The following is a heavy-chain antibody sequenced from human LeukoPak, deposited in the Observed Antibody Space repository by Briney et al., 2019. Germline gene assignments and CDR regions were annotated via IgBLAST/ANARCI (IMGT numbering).Heavy chain of an antibody. Sequence: ASVKVSCKASGYTFTSYYMHWVRQAPGQGLEWMGIINPSGGSTSHAQKFQGRVTMTRDTSTSTVYMELSSLRSEDTAVYYCARAPRYDSSGYYFIRWGQGTLVTVSS. V-gene: IGHV1-46*01. D-gene: IGHD3-22*01. CDR3: ARAPRYDSSGYYFIR. CDR1: GYTFTSYY. CDR2: INPSGGST. J-gene: IGHJ4*02.